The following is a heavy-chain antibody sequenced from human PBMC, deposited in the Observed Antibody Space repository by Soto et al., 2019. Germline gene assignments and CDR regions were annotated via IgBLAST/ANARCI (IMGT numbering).Heavy chain of an antibody. CDR1: GYTFTGYH. CDR2: INTNTGDT. V-gene: IGHV1-2*04. J-gene: IGHJ5*02. Sequence: QVHLVQSGAEVKEPGASVKVSCKTSGYTFTGYHIHWVRQAPGQGLEWMGWINTNTGDTNYAQKFQGWVTMTGDTSINTAYVQLSRLTSDDTAVYYCARWVGASNWFDPWGQGTLVTVSS. D-gene: IGHD1-26*01. CDR3: ARWVGASNWFDP.